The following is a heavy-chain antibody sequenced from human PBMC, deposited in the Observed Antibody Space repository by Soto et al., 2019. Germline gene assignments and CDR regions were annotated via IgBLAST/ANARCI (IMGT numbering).Heavy chain of an antibody. CDR2: FVPLFGTT. V-gene: IGHV1-69*01. CDR3: ATHGLGVSSPPYFDN. Sequence: QLVQSGSEVKKPGSSVKVSCQASGGTFSGYVVIWVRQAPGQGLEWMGEFVPLFGTTNYAQRFSGSITITPEDPTSTPSMDLRTLTSDDTAVYYCATHGLGVSSPPYFDNLGQGTLVTVSS. D-gene: IGHD3-16*01. J-gene: IGHJ4*02. CDR1: GGTFSGYV.